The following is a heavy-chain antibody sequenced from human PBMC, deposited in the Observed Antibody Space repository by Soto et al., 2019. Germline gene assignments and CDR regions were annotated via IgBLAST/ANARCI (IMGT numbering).Heavy chain of an antibody. J-gene: IGHJ4*02. CDR2: ITSGADHT. D-gene: IGHD1-26*01. Sequence: PGGSLRLSCAASGFTFGTLAVSWVRQTPGKGLEWISVITSGADHTSYADSVKGRFTISRDNSKSVLYLHMNSLRDEDTAVYYCARDLATQMADYWGQGTLVTVSS. CDR3: ARDLATQMADY. V-gene: IGHV3-23*01. CDR1: GFTFGTLA.